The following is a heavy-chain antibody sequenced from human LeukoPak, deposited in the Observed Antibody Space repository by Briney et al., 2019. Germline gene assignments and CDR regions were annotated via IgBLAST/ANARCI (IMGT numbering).Heavy chain of an antibody. Sequence: ASVKVSCKASGGTFSSYAISWVRQAPGQGLEWMGGIILIFDTANYAQKFKGRLTITADKSTSTAYMELSSLRSEDTAVYYCARERHDYGDFDYWGQGTLVTVSS. D-gene: IGHD4-17*01. J-gene: IGHJ4*02. CDR2: IILIFDTA. CDR1: GGTFSSYA. CDR3: ARERHDYGDFDY. V-gene: IGHV1-69*06.